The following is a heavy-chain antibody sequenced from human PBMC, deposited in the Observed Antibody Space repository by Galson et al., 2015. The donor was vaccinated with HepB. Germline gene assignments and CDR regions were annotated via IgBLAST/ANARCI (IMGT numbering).Heavy chain of an antibody. CDR3: ARAGVPAVYSASHPWGNYYGMDV. D-gene: IGHD2-2*01. CDR2: IYYSGST. CDR1: GYS. V-gene: IGHV4-30-4*07. Sequence: GYSWSWIRQPPGKGLEWIGYIYYSGSTYYNPSLKSRVTISVDTSKNQFSLKLSSVTAADTAVYYCARAGVPAVYSASHPWGNYYGMDVWGQGTTVTVSS. J-gene: IGHJ6*02.